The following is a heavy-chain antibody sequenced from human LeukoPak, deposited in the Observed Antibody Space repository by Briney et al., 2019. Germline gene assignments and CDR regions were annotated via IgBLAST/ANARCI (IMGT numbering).Heavy chain of an antibody. Sequence: SETLSLTCTVSGGSISSGNSYWGWIRQPPGQGLEWIGTVFYSGSPYYNPSLKSRVTISMDTSKNQLSLNLTSVTAADTAVYYCARGAFDLWGRGTLVTVSS. CDR2: VFYSGSP. J-gene: IGHJ2*01. CDR1: GGSISSGNSY. CDR3: ARGAFDL. V-gene: IGHV4-39*07.